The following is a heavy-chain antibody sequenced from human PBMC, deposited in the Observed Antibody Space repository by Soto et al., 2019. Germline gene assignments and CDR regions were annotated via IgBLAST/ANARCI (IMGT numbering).Heavy chain of an antibody. D-gene: IGHD3-3*01. V-gene: IGHV4-39*01. Sequence: SETLSLTCTVSGGSISSSIYYWGWIRQPPGKGLEWIGSIYYSGSTYYNPSLKSRVTISVDTSKNQFSLKLSSVTAADTAVYYCARAYDFWSGYDYYFDYWGQGTLVTVSS. CDR3: ARAYDFWSGYDYYFDY. J-gene: IGHJ4*02. CDR2: IYYSGST. CDR1: GGSISSSIYY.